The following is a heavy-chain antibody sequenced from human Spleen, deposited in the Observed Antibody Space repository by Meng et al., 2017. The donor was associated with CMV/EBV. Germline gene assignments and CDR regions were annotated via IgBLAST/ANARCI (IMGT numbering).Heavy chain of an antibody. CDR2: ISSVSSPT. V-gene: IGHV3-48*04. J-gene: IGHJ3*02. Sequence: GESLKISCAASGFTFSSSAMNWVRQAPGKGLEWISYISSVSSPTYYADSVKGRFTISRDNARNSLYLQMNSLRAEDTAVYYCARNLRVPAAISAALDIWGQGTVVTVSS. CDR3: ARNLRVPAAISAALDI. CDR1: GFTFSSSA. D-gene: IGHD2-2*02.